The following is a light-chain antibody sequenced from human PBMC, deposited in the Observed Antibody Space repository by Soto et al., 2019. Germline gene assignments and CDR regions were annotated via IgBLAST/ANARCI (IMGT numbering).Light chain of an antibody. V-gene: IGKV3-20*01. J-gene: IGKJ4*01. CDR3: QQYGSSSQDT. Sequence: EIVLTHSQGTLSFSPVDIATLSCMTSQSLRSTFVAWYQVKPGQAPRLLIYGASARATGIPDRFSGSGSGTDFTLTISRVEPEDFAVYYCQQYGSSSQDTFGGGTKVDI. CDR2: GAS. CDR1: QSLRSTF.